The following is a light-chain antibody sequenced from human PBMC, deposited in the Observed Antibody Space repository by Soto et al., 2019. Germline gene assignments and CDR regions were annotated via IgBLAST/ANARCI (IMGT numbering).Light chain of an antibody. J-gene: IGKJ2*01. Sequence: EIVLTQSPGILSLSPGERATLSCRASQSVTSTSLGWYQQKPGQTPRLLIYNTSRRATGIPDRFLGTGSGTEFTLTITRLEPEDFAVYYCQQYGRPPYTFGQGTKLEIK. CDR1: QSVTSTS. V-gene: IGKV3-20*01. CDR3: QQYGRPPYT. CDR2: NTS.